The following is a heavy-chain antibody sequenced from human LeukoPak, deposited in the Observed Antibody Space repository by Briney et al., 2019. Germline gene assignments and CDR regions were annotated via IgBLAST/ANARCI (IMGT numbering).Heavy chain of an antibody. CDR3: AKEEYSGSYFDP. CDR2: ISYDGSNK. J-gene: IGHJ5*02. V-gene: IGHV3-30*18. D-gene: IGHD1-26*01. Sequence: RRSLRLSCAASGFTFSSYGMHWVRQAPGKGLEWVAVISYDGSNKYYADSVKGRFTISRDNSKNTLYLQMNSLRAEDTAVYYCAKEEYSGSYFDPWGQGTLVTVSS. CDR1: GFTFSSYG.